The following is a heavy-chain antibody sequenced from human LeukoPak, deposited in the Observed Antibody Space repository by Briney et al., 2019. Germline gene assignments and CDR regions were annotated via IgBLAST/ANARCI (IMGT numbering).Heavy chain of an antibody. CDR1: GYTFTGYY. CDR3: ARVLPYYYDSSGYAFDI. D-gene: IGHD3-22*01. J-gene: IGHJ3*02. CDR2: INPNSGGT. Sequence: GASVKVSCKASGYTFTGYYMHWVRQAPGQGLEWMGWINPNSGGTNYAQKFQGRVTMTRDTSISTAYMELSRLRSDDTAVYYCARVLPYYYDSSGYAFDIWGQGTMVTVSS. V-gene: IGHV1-2*02.